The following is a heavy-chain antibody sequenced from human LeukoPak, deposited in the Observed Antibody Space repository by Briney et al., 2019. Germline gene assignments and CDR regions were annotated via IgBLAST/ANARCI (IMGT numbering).Heavy chain of an antibody. D-gene: IGHD3-9*01. V-gene: IGHV3-21*01. J-gene: IGHJ4*02. CDR2: IDYDSSHI. CDR3: ARDPLRYLRVGHYDY. CDR1: GFTFSNSA. Sequence: GGSLRLSCAASGFTFSNSAMNWVRQVPGKGLEWVSSIDYDSSHIYYAASVRGRFTISRDNARNSVYLQINGLRGEDTAVYYCARDPLRYLRVGHYDYWGQGTLVAVSS.